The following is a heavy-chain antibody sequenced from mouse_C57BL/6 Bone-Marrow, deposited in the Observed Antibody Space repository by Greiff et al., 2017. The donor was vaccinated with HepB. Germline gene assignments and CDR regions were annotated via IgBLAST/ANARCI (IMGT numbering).Heavy chain of an antibody. CDR1: GFNIKNSY. CDR2: IDPANGNT. Sequence: VQLQQSVAELVRPGASVKLSCTASGFNIKNSYMHWVKQRPEQGLEWIGRIDPANGNTKYAPKFQGKATLTADTSSNTAYLQLSSLTSEDTAIYYCARGDYDADWYFDVWGTGTTVTVSS. J-gene: IGHJ1*03. CDR3: ARGDYDADWYFDV. D-gene: IGHD2-4*01. V-gene: IGHV14-3*01.